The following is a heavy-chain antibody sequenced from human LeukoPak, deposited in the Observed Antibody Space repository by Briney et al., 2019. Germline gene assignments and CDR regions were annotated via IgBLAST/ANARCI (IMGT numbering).Heavy chain of an antibody. CDR2: IIPIFGTA. Sequence: ASVKVSCKASGGTPSSYAISWVRQAPGQGLEWMGGIIPIFGTANYAQKFQGRVTITADESTSTAYMELSSLRSEDTAVYYCARAVVVVPAALRYFDYWGQGTLVTVSS. CDR3: ARAVVVVPAALRYFDY. J-gene: IGHJ4*02. D-gene: IGHD2-2*01. CDR1: GGTPSSYA. V-gene: IGHV1-69*13.